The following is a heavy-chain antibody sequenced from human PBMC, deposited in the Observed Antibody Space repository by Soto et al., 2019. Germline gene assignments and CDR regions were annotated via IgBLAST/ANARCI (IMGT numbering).Heavy chain of an antibody. CDR2: ISAYNGNT. Sequence: QVQLLQPGAEVKNPGASVKVSCKASGYTFTSSGISWVRQAPGQGLEWMGWISAYNGNTNYAQKLQGRVTMTTDTSTSTAYMELRSLRSDDTAVYYCARARDTAMVTIVDYWGQGTLVTVSS. D-gene: IGHD5-18*01. CDR3: ARARDTAMVTIVDY. CDR1: GYTFTSSG. V-gene: IGHV1-18*04. J-gene: IGHJ4*02.